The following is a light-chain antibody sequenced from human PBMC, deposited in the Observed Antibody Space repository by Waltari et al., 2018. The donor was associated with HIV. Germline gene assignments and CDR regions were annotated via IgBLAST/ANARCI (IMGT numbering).Light chain of an antibody. CDR1: SSDVGSYNL. V-gene: IGLV2-23*02. J-gene: IGLJ1*01. CDR3: CSYAGSSTSYV. Sequence: QSALTQPASVSGSPGQSITISCTGTSSDVGSYNLVSWYQQHPDKAPKLMIFEVTKRPSGGSNRFSGSKSGNTASLTVSGLQAEDEADYYCCSYAGSSTSYVFGTGTKVTVL. CDR2: EVT.